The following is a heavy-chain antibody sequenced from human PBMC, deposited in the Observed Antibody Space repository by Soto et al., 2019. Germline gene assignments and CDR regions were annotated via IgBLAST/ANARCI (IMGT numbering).Heavy chain of an antibody. J-gene: IGHJ6*02. CDR2: IYYSGST. V-gene: IGHV4-61*01. CDR1: GGSVSSGSYY. CDR3: ARDSGYVKYGMDV. D-gene: IGHD5-12*01. Sequence: SETLSLTCPFSGGSVSSGSYYWSWIRQPPGKGLEWIGYIYYSGSTNYNPSLKSRVTISVDTSKNQFSLKLSSVTAADTAVYYCARDSGYVKYGMDVWGQGTTVTVSS.